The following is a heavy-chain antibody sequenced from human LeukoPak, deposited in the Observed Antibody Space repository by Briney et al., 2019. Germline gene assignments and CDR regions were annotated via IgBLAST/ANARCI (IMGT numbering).Heavy chain of an antibody. J-gene: IGHJ6*03. V-gene: IGHV4-34*01. CDR2: INHSGST. CDR3: ARVVGDSGGHMDV. D-gene: IGHD2-21*02. CDR1: GGSFSGYY. Sequence: SETLSLTCAVYGGSFSGYYWRWVRQPPGKGLEWIGEINHSGSTNYNPSLKSRVTISVDTPKNQFSLKLSSVTAADTAVYYCARVVGDSGGHMDVWGKGTTVTVSS.